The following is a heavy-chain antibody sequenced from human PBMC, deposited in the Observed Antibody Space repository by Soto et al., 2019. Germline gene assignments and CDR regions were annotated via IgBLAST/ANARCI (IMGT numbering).Heavy chain of an antibody. J-gene: IGHJ3*01. Sequence: PVGSLRLSCAASGFTVSSHYMSWVRQSPGKGLEWVSIIYASDSTFYGDSVKGRCTISRDSSKNTVSLHLNNLRAEDTAAYYCATTLTRLIAFDVWGHGTMVTVSS. V-gene: IGHV3-53*01. D-gene: IGHD3-16*01. CDR2: IYASDST. CDR1: GFTVSSHY. CDR3: ATTLTRLIAFDV.